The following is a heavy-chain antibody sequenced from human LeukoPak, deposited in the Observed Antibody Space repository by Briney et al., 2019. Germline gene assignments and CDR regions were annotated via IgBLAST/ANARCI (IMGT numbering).Heavy chain of an antibody. J-gene: IGHJ4*02. CDR3: ASLVVPAAMC. V-gene: IGHV1-2*02. Sequence: GASVKVSCKASGYTFTGYYMHWLRQAPGQGLEWMGWINPNSGGTNYAQKFQGRVTMTRDTSISTAYMGLSRLRSDDTAVYYCASLVVPAAMCWGQGTLVTVSS. CDR2: INPNSGGT. CDR1: GYTFTGYY. D-gene: IGHD2-2*01.